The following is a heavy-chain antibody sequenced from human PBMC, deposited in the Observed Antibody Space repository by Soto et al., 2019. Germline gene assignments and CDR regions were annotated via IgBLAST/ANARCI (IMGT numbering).Heavy chain of an antibody. D-gene: IGHD5-18*01. V-gene: IGHV4-4*02. J-gene: IGHJ4*02. Sequence: QVQLQESGPGLVKPSGTLSLTCAVSGGSISSSNWWSWVRQPPGKGLEWIGEIYHSGSTNYNPSLKSRVTLSVDKSKNQFSLKLSSVTAADTAVYYCARAEIGDTAMVTFDYWGQGTLVTVSS. CDR2: IYHSGST. CDR3: ARAEIGDTAMVTFDY. CDR1: GGSISSSNW.